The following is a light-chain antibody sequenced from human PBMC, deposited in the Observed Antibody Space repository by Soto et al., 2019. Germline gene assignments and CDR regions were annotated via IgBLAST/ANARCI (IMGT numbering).Light chain of an antibody. CDR1: QGISNY. J-gene: IGKJ2*01. V-gene: IGKV1-27*01. CDR3: QKYNSVPYT. CDR2: AAS. Sequence: DIQMTQSPSPLSASVGDRVTITCRASQGISNYLAWYQQKPGKVPKLLIYAASALQSGVPYGFSGSGSGTDFTLTISSLQPEDVATYYCQKYNSVPYTFGQGTKLQIK.